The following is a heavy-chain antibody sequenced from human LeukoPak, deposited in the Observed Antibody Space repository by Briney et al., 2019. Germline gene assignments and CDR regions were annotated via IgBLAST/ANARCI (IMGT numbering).Heavy chain of an antibody. J-gene: IGHJ3*02. CDR1: GGSFSGYY. CDR2: INHSGST. V-gene: IGHV4-34*01. Sequence: PSETLSLTCAVYGGSFSGYYWSWIRQPPGKGLEWIGEINHSGSTNYNPSLKSRVTISVDTSKNQFSLKLGSVTAADTAVYYCARDRYSSGWFAFDIWGQGTMVTVSS. CDR3: ARDRYSSGWFAFDI. D-gene: IGHD6-19*01.